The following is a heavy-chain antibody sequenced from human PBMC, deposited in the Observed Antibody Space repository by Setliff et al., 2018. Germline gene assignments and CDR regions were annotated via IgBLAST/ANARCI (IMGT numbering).Heavy chain of an antibody. D-gene: IGHD3-3*01. CDR2: INQSGNT. CDR1: GGSFSDYY. J-gene: IGHJ4*02. V-gene: IGHV4-34*01. Sequence: TLSLTCTVYGGSFSDYYWGWIRQSPGKRPEWIAEINQSGNTNYNPSLNSRVSVSVDTPTNQFSLKVFSVTAADTAVYYCRFWSSYYKNDYWAQGTLVTVSS. CDR3: RFWSSYYKNDY.